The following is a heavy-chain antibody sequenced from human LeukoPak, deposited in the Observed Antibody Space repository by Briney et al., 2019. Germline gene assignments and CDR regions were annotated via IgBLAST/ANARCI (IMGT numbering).Heavy chain of an antibody. CDR1: GFTFSSYG. D-gene: IGHD1-26*01. CDR3: AKAMGSSYLSGYFDY. J-gene: IGHJ4*02. Sequence: GGSLRLSCAASGFTFSSYGMHWVRQAPGKGLEWVAFIRHDGSNKDYADSVKGRFTISRDNSKNTLYLQMNSLRVEDTAVYYCAKAMGSSYLSGYFDYWGQGTLVTVSS. V-gene: IGHV3-30*02. CDR2: IRHDGSNK.